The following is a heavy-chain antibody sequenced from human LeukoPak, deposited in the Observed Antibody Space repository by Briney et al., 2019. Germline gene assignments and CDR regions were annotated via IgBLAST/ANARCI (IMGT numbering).Heavy chain of an antibody. CDR3: ARDSLANITMVRGVIINFDY. CDR2: ISSSSSAI. Sequence: GGSLRLSCAASGFTFSSYTMSWVRQAPGKGLEWVSYISSSSSAIYNADSVKGRFTISRDNAKNSLYLQMNSLRAEDTAVYYCARDSLANITMVRGVIINFDYWGQGTLVTVSS. D-gene: IGHD3-10*01. V-gene: IGHV3-48*01. CDR1: GFTFSSYT. J-gene: IGHJ4*02.